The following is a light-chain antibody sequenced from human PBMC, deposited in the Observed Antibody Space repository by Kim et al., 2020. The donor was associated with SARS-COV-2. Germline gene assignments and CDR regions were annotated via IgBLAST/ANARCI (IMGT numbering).Light chain of an antibody. Sequence: SYELTQPPSVSVSPGQTASVTCSGDKLGDKYACWYQQKSGQSPVLVIYQDNERPSGIPERFSGSNSGNTATLTISGTQAMDEADYYCQAWDSSTVVFGGGTKLTVL. CDR2: QDN. CDR3: QAWDSSTVV. V-gene: IGLV3-1*01. CDR1: KLGDKY. J-gene: IGLJ2*01.